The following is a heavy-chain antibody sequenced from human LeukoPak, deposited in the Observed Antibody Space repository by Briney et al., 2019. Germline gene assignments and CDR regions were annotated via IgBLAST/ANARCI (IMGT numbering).Heavy chain of an antibody. Sequence: GSLRLSCAASGFTFSDYYMSWIRQAPGKGLEWVSYISSSGSTIYYTDSVKGRFTISRDNAKNSLYLRMNSLRAEDTAVYYCASSTRGYSYDNYYYGMDVWGQGTTVTVSS. D-gene: IGHD5-18*01. CDR1: GFTFSDYY. J-gene: IGHJ6*02. CDR3: ASSTRGYSYDNYYYGMDV. V-gene: IGHV3-11*01. CDR2: ISSSGSTI.